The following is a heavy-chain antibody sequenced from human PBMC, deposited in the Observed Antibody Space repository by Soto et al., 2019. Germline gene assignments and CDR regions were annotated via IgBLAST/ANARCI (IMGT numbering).Heavy chain of an antibody. D-gene: IGHD7-27*01. J-gene: IGHJ3*02. CDR3: ARHVNPWAQGAFDI. V-gene: IGHV4-39*01. Sequence: PSETLSLTCTVSGGSISSSSYYWGWIRQPPGKGLEWIGSIYYSGSTYYNPSLKSRVTISVDTSKNQFSLKLSSVTAADTAVYYCARHVNPWAQGAFDIWGQGTMVTV. CDR1: GGSISSSSYY. CDR2: IYYSGST.